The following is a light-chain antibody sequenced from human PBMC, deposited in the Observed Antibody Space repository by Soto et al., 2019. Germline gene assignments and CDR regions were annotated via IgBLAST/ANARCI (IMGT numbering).Light chain of an antibody. Sequence: DNQMTQSPSSLSASVGDRVTITCRASQSMSSWLAWYQQKPGKAPELLIYKASNLQTGVPSRFSGSGSGTEFTLTINSLQPDDFSTCYCQQYNSYPWTFGQGTKVEIK. CDR2: KAS. CDR1: QSMSSW. CDR3: QQYNSYPWT. V-gene: IGKV1-5*03. J-gene: IGKJ1*01.